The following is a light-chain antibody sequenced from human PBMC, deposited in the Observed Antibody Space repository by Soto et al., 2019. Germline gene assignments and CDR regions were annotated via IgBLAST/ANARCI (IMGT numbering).Light chain of an antibody. V-gene: IGKV3-15*01. J-gene: IGKJ1*01. CDR2: DAS. CDR1: QSLSSN. Sequence: EIVMTQSPVTLSVSPGERATLSCRASQSLSSNLAWYQQKPGQPPRLLIYDASTRATGIPARFSGSGSGTEFTLTISSLQSEDFATYYCLQHNSYPLTFGQGTKVEIK. CDR3: LQHNSYPLT.